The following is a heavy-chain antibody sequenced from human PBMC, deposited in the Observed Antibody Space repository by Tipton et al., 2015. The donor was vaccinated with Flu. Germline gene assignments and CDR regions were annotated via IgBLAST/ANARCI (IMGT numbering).Heavy chain of an antibody. CDR1: GDSISSNYYY. J-gene: IGHJ4*02. CDR3: ARGPEQWLVNPHYFDY. CDR2: IYHSGST. Sequence: TLSLTCTVSGDSISSNYYYWGWIRQPRGKGLEWIGSIYHSGSTYYNPSLKSRVTISVDTSKNQFSLKLSSVTAADTAVYYCARGPEQWLVNPHYFDYWGQGTLVTVSS. D-gene: IGHD6-19*01. V-gene: IGHV4-39*07.